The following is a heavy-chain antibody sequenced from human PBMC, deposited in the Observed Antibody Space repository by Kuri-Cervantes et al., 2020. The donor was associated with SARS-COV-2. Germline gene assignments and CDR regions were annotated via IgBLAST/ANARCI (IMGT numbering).Heavy chain of an antibody. D-gene: IGHD1-26*01. V-gene: IGHV4-39*01. CDR2: IYYSGST. J-gene: IGHJ4*02. Sequence: SETLSLTCTVSGGSISSSSYYWGWIRQPPGKGLEWIGSIYYSGSTYYNPSLKSRVTISVDTSKNQFSLKLTSVTAADTAIYYCARTILGASFDYWGQGALVTVSS. CDR1: GGSISSSSYY. CDR3: ARTILGASFDY.